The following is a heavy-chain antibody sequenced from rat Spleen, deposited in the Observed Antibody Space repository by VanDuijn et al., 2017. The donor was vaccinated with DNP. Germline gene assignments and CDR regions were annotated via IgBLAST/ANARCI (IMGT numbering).Heavy chain of an antibody. J-gene: IGHJ2*01. CDR3: ALTGTFSLFDY. Sequence: EVQLQESGPGLVKPSQSLSLTCSVTGYSITSNHKWTWIRKFPGNELEWMGYIDSAGSTNYNPSLKSRFSITRDTSKNQFFLQMTTLKEEDTAIYYCALTGTFSLFDYWGQGVMVTVSS. CDR2: IDSAGST. V-gene: IGHV3-3*01. D-gene: IGHD5-1*01. CDR1: GYSITSNHK.